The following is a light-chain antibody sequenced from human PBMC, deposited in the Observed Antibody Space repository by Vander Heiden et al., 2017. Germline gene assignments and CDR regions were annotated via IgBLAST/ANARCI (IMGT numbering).Light chain of an antibody. Sequence: DIQMTQSPSSLSASVGDRVTITCRASQPINSYLKWYQEKPGKAPNLLIYATSNLQSGVPSRFSGSGSGPDFTLTIRSVQPEDFATYLCQQSYSVPWTFGQGTKVEIK. CDR2: ATS. CDR3: QQSYSVPWT. J-gene: IGKJ1*01. CDR1: QPINSY. V-gene: IGKV1-39*01.